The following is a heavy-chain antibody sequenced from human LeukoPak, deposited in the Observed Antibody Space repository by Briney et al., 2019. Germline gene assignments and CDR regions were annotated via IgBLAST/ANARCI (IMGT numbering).Heavy chain of an antibody. CDR1: GFTFNSYA. CDR2: ISSGGNT. D-gene: IGHD6-13*01. V-gene: IGHV3-23*01. J-gene: IGHJ4*02. Sequence: GGSLRLSCAASGFTFNSYAMSWVRQAPGKGLEWVSGISSGGNTYYADSAKGRFTISRDNSENTLNLQMNSLRAEDTAIYYCAKARAGDITAAFNYWGQGTLVTVSS. CDR3: AKARAGDITAAFNY.